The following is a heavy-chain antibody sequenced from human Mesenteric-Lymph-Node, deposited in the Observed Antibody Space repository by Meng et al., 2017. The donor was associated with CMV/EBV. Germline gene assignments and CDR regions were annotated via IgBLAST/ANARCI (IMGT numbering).Heavy chain of an antibody. Sequence: SETLSLTCTVSGASISSGRYYWSWIRQHPGKGLEWIGYIFYSGSTDYSPSLKSRVTISVDTSKNQFSLNLSSVTAADTAVYYCARDLAVPKRGFWSGYFPGSHFDPWGQGTLVTVSS. CDR3: ARDLAVPKRGFWSGYFPGSHFDP. CDR2: IFYSGST. CDR1: GASISSGRYY. J-gene: IGHJ5*02. D-gene: IGHD3-3*01. V-gene: IGHV4-31*03.